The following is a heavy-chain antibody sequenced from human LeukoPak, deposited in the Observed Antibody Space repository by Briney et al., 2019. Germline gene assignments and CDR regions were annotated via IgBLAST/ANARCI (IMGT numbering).Heavy chain of an antibody. Sequence: GGSLRLSCAASGFTFNDRAMHWVRQAPGRGLEWVAIIWHDGSDRYYADSVKGRFSISRDNSKNMLYLQMNSLRAEDTAVYYCARGPSGYSYGIDYWGQGTLVTVPS. CDR3: ARGPSGYSYGIDY. J-gene: IGHJ4*02. CDR2: IWHDGSDR. V-gene: IGHV3-33*01. CDR1: GFTFNDRA. D-gene: IGHD5-18*01.